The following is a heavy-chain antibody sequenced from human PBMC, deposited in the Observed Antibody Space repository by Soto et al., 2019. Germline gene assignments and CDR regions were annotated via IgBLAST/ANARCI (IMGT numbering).Heavy chain of an antibody. V-gene: IGHV1-18*01. D-gene: IGHD5-18*01. CDR3: ARELYSYGYRPYYYYFMDV. J-gene: IGHJ6*03. CDR1: GYTFTSYG. CDR2: ISAYNGNT. Sequence: GASVKVSCKASGYTFTSYGISWVRQAPGQGLEWMGWISAYNGNTNYAQKLQGRVTMTTDTSTSTAYMELRSLRSDDTAVYYCARELYSYGYRPYYYYFMDVCGKGTSVTVSS.